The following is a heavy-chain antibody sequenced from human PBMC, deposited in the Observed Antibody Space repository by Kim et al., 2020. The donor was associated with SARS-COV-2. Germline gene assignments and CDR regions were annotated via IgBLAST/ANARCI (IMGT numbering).Heavy chain of an antibody. CDR3: VSAGYCGAGTCYSDYFCY. D-gene: IGHD2-15*01. J-gene: IGHJ4*02. Sequence: GGSLRLSCAASGFTFSDYYMDWVRQAPGKGLEWVARSRNKANSYTTKYAASVIGRFAISRDVSQNSLYLQMNSLKIEDTAVYSCVSAGYCGAGTCYSDYFCYCGPRTLVTVSS. CDR1: GFTFSDYY. CDR2: SRNKANSYTT. V-gene: IGHV3-72*01.